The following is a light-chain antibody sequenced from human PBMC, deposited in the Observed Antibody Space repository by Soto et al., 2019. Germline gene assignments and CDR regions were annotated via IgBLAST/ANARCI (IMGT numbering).Light chain of an antibody. Sequence: EIVMTQSPATLSVSPGERATLPCRASQSVTSNLAWYQQKPGQAPRLLIYGASTRATGIPARFSGSGSGTEFTLTISSLQSEDSAVYHCQQYDNWWTFGQGT. CDR3: QQYDNWWT. CDR2: GAS. CDR1: QSVTSN. J-gene: IGKJ1*01. V-gene: IGKV3-15*01.